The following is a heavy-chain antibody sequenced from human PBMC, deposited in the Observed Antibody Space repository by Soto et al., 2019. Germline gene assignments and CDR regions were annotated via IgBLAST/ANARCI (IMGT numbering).Heavy chain of an antibody. Sequence: GGSLRLSCAASGFTFSSYGMHWVRQAPGKGLEWVAVIWYDGSNKYYADSVKGRFTISRDNSKNTLYLQMNSLRAEDTAVYYCARTMIVVAVSLEYYFDYWGQGTLVTVSS. CDR1: GFTFSSYG. V-gene: IGHV3-33*01. CDR2: IWYDGSNK. CDR3: ARTMIVVAVSLEYYFDY. D-gene: IGHD3-22*01. J-gene: IGHJ4*02.